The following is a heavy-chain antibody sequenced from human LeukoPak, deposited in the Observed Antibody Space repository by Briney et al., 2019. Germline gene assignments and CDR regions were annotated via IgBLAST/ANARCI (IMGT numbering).Heavy chain of an antibody. CDR1: GGSFSGYY. D-gene: IGHD2-2*01. J-gene: IGHJ4*02. CDR2: INHSGST. CDR3: ARGGDIVVVPAAI. V-gene: IGHV4-34*01. Sequence: SETLSLTCAVSGGSFSGYYWSWIRQLPGKGLEWIGEINHSGSTNYNPSLKSRVTISVDTSKNQFSLKLSSVTAADTAVYYCARGGDIVVVPAAIWGQGTLVTVSS.